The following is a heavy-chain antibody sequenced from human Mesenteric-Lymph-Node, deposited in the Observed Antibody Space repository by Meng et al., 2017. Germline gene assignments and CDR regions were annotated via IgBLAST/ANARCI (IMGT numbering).Heavy chain of an antibody. V-gene: IGHV3-23*01. D-gene: IGHD4-17*01. CDR3: AKPYDYGDLYYFDY. J-gene: IGHJ4*02. CDR2: ISGSGGST. Sequence: EVQRLESGGGLVQPGGSLRLSCAASGFTFSSYAMGWVRQAPGKGLEWVSAISGSGGSTYYADSVKGRFTISRDNSKNTLYLQMNSLRAEDTAVYYCAKPYDYGDLYYFDYWGQGTLVTVSS. CDR1: GFTFSSYA.